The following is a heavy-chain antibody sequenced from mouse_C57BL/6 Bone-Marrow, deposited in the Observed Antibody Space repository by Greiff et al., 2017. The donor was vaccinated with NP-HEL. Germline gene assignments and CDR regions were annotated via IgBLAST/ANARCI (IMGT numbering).Heavy chain of an antibody. CDR2: ISDGGSYT. CDR1: GFTFSSYA. Sequence: EVKLVESGGGLVKPGGSLKLSCAASGFTFSSYAMSWVRQTPEKRLEWVATISDGGSYTYYPDNVKGRFTISRDNAKNNLYLQMSHLKSEDTAMYYCARKGDYYSNWFAYWGQGTLVTVSA. CDR3: ARKGDYYSNWFAY. J-gene: IGHJ3*01. D-gene: IGHD2-5*01. V-gene: IGHV5-4*03.